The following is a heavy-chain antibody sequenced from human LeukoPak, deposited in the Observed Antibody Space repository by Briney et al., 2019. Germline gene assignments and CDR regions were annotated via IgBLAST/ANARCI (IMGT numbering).Heavy chain of an antibody. CDR3: TRDPAHEEVRGIFIPYFDC. Sequence: ASVKVSCKASGYTFARYGISWVRQAPGQGLEWMGWISANSGCTNYAQNLQGRLTMTTDTSTSTAYMELRSLRADDTAMYYCTRDPAHEEVRGIFIPYFDCWGQGTLVTVSS. CDR2: ISANSGCT. V-gene: IGHV1-18*01. CDR1: GYTFARYG. D-gene: IGHD3-10*01. J-gene: IGHJ4*02.